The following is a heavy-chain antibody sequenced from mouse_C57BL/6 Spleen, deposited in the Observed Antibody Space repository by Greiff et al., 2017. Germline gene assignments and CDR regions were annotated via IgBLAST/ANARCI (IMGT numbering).Heavy chain of an antibody. Sequence: EVMLVESGGGLVKPGGSLKLSCAASGFTFSSYAMSWVRQTPEKRLEWVATISDGGSYTYYPDNVKGRFTISRDNAKNNLYLQMSHLKSEDTAMYYCARAPSTVVYYFDYWGQGTTLTVSS. CDR3: ARAPSTVVYYFDY. CDR2: ISDGGSYT. V-gene: IGHV5-4*03. D-gene: IGHD1-1*01. CDR1: GFTFSSYA. J-gene: IGHJ2*01.